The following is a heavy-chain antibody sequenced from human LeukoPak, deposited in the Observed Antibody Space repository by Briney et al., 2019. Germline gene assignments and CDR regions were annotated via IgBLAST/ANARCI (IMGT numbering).Heavy chain of an antibody. J-gene: IGHJ3*02. CDR3: ARDTPYYGDYGFLSFDI. Sequence: ASVKVSCKASGGTFSSYAISWVRQAPGQGLEWMGRIIPILGIANYAQKFQGRVTITADKSTGTAYMELSSLRSEDTAVYYCARDTPYYGDYGFLSFDIWGQGTMVTVSS. CDR1: GGTFSSYA. CDR2: IIPILGIA. V-gene: IGHV1-69*04. D-gene: IGHD4-17*01.